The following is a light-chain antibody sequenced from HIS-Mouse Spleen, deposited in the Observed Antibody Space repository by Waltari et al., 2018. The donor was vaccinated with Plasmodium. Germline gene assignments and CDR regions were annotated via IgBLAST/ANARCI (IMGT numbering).Light chain of an antibody. CDR3: YSTDSSGNHRV. Sequence: SYELTQPPSVSVSPGQTARITCTGDALPKKYAYWYQQKSGQAPVLVIYEDSKRPSGNPERFSGSSSGTMATLTISGAQVEDEADYYCYSTDSSGNHRVFGGGTKL. CDR2: EDS. V-gene: IGLV3-10*01. CDR1: ALPKKY. J-gene: IGLJ3*02.